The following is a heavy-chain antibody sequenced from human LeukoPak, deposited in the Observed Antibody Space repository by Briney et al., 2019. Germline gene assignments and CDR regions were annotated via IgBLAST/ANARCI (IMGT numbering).Heavy chain of an antibody. Sequence: SETLSLTCAVYGGSFSGCYWSWIRQPPGKGLEWIGEINHSGSTDYNPSLKSRVTISVDTSKNQFSLKLTSVTAADTAVYYCARGGGSSGYYFDYWGQGTLVTVSS. CDR2: INHSGST. CDR1: GGSFSGCY. J-gene: IGHJ4*02. D-gene: IGHD6-19*01. V-gene: IGHV4-34*01. CDR3: ARGGGSSGYYFDY.